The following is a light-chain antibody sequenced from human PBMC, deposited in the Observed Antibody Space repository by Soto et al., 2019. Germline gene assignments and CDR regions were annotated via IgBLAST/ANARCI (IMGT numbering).Light chain of an antibody. CDR2: EVS. V-gene: IGLV2-14*01. Sequence: QSVLTQPASVSGSPGQSITISCTGTTSDVGGYNFVSWYQHHPGKAPKIMISEVSNRPSGVSNRFSGSKSGNTASLTISGLQSEDEADYYCSSYTSISTLVFGTGTKMTVL. J-gene: IGLJ1*01. CDR1: TSDVGGYNF. CDR3: SSYTSISTLV.